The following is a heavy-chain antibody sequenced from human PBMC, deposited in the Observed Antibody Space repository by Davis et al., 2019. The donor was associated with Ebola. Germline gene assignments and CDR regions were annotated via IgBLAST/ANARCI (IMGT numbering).Heavy chain of an antibody. Sequence: AASVKVSCMASGGSFSSYATSRVRQAPGQGFEWMGGIIPIFGTANYAQKFQGRVTITADKSTSTAYMELSSLRSEDTAVYYCARSWTRFRELFSWFDPWGQGTLVTVSS. J-gene: IGHJ5*02. CDR2: IIPIFGTA. CDR1: GGSFSSYA. CDR3: ARSWTRFRELFSWFDP. D-gene: IGHD3-10*01. V-gene: IGHV1-69*06.